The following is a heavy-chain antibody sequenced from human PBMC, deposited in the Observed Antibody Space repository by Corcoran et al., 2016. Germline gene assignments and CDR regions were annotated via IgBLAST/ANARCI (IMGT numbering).Heavy chain of an antibody. CDR1: GYTFTSYA. D-gene: IGHD6-19*01. V-gene: IGHV1-3*01. J-gene: IGHJ5*02. CDR2: INAGNGNT. Sequence: QVQLVQSGAEVKKPGASVKVSCKASGYTFTSYAMHWVRQAPGQRLEWMGWINAGNGNTKYSQKFQGRVTITRDTSASTAYMELSSLRSEDTAVYYCARGGVQVQWLDGFDPWGQGTLVTVSS. CDR3: ARGGVQVQWLDGFDP.